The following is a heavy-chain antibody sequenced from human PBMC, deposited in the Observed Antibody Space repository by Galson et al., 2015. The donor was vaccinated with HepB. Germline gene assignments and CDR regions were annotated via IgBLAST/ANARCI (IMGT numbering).Heavy chain of an antibody. Sequence: SGAEVNKPGESRGISVKGFGNTFTRSWTIWVGQMPGKGLEWMGRIDPSDSYTNYSPSFQGHVTISAYKSISTAYLQWSSLKASDTAMYYCARHRRRYSYGYPLNYWCQGTLVTVSS. V-gene: IGHV5-10-1*01. CDR2: IDPSDSYT. CDR3: ARHRRRYSYGYPLNY. CDR1: GNTFTRSW. D-gene: IGHD5-18*01. J-gene: IGHJ4*02.